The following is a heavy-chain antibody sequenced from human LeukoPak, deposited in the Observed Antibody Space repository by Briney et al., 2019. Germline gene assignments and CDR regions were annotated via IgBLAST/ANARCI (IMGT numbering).Heavy chain of an antibody. D-gene: IGHD3-10*01. V-gene: IGHV4-4*07. J-gene: IGHJ3*02. Sequence: PSETLSLTCTVSGGSISSFYWTWIRQSAGRGLEWIGRIFSSGSTNYNPSLRSRLTMSVDTSKNQFSLNLNSVTAADTAVYFCARVADLRGFDIWGQGTLVTVSS. CDR1: GGSISSFY. CDR2: IFSSGST. CDR3: ARVADLRGFDI.